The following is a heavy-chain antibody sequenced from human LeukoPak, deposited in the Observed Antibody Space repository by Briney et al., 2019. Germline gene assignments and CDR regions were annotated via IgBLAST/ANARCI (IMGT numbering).Heavy chain of an antibody. CDR1: GFIFSNYG. CDR3: ARLAWGSGDY. CDR2: LKSDGTTT. V-gene: IGHV3-74*01. D-gene: IGHD7-27*01. Sequence: GGSLRLSCAASGFIFSNYGMHWVRQAPGKGLVWVSCLKSDGTTTGYADSVKGRFTISRDNAKNTLYLQMNSLRAEDTAVYYCARLAWGSGDYWGQGALVTVSS. J-gene: IGHJ4*02.